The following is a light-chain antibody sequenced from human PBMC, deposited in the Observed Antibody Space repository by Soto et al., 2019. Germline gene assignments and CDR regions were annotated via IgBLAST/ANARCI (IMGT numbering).Light chain of an antibody. Sequence: EIVLTQSPGTLSLSPGERATLSCRASQSVSSSSFAWYQQKPGQAPRLLIYGTSSRATGIPDRFSGSGSGTDVTLTISRLEPEDFAVYYYQQYRSSPPYTFGQGTKLEIK. J-gene: IGKJ2*01. V-gene: IGKV3-20*01. CDR1: QSVSSSS. CDR3: QQYRSSPPYT. CDR2: GTS.